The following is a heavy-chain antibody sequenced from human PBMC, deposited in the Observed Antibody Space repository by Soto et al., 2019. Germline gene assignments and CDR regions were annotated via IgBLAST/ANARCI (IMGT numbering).Heavy chain of an antibody. CDR3: AREASSSSHCSNGICYFDY. CDR1: GFAVSSKY. D-gene: IGHD2-8*01. J-gene: IGHJ4*02. V-gene: IGHV3-66*01. Sequence: GGSLRLSCAASGFAVSSKYMTWVRQAPGKGLEWVSVIYGGGTTYYADSVKGRFTFSRDNSKNTLYLQMNSLRAEDTAVYYCAREASSSSHCSNGICYFDYWGQGTLVTVSS. CDR2: IYGGGTT.